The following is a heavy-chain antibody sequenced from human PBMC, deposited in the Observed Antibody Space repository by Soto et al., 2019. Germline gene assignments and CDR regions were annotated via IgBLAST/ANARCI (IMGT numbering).Heavy chain of an antibody. CDR1: GFTFSSYG. CDR3: ARDRDDILTGYIDY. V-gene: IGHV3-33*01. CDR2: ICYDGSNK. Sequence: QVQLVESGGGVVQPGRSLRLSCAASGFTFSSYGMHWVRQAPGKGLEWVAVICYDGSNKYYADSVKSRFTISRDNSKNTLYLQMNSLRAEDTAVYYCARDRDDILTGYIDYWGQGTLVTVSS. D-gene: IGHD3-9*01. J-gene: IGHJ4*02.